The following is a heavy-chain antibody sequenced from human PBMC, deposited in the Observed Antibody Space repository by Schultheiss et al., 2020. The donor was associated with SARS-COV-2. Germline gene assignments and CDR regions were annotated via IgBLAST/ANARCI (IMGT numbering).Heavy chain of an antibody. V-gene: IGHV4-31*03. CDR2: IYYSGST. CDR1: GGSISSGGYY. D-gene: IGHD3-16*02. CDR3: ARQGSRYPLDY. Sequence: SQTLSLTCTVSGGSISSGGYYWSWIRQHPGKGLEWIGYIYYSGSTNYNPSLKSRVTISVDTSKNQFSLKLSSVTAADTAVYYCARQGSRYPLDYWGQGTLVTVSS. J-gene: IGHJ4*02.